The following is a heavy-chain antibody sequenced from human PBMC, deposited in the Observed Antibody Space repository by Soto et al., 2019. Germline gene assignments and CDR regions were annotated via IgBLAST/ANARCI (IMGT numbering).Heavy chain of an antibody. CDR1: DGSVSSGIYY. V-gene: IGHV4-61*01. D-gene: IGHD3-10*01. CDR3: GRGGDADKMGRD. J-gene: IGHJ1*01. CDR2: IHFSGSI. Sequence: QVQLQESGPGLVKPSETLSLICSVSDGSVSSGIYYWSWIRQPPGKGLEWIGYIHFSGSITYNPSLKSRVTTSLDTSKNQLSLKLSSVTAADTAVYYCGRGGDADKMGRDWGQGTLVTVSS.